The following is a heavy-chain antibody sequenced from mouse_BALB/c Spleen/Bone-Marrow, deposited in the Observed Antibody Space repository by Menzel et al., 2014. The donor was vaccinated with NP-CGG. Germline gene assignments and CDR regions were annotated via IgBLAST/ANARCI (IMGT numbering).Heavy chain of an antibody. D-gene: IGHD1-2*01. CDR1: GYTFSSYW. Sequence: QVQLQQSGTELVKPGASVKISCKATGYTFSSYWIEWVNQRPGHGLEWIGEILPGSGSTNYNEKFKGKATFTADTSSNTDYMQLSSLASEDSAVYYCGRRGHGFAWFAYWGQGTLVTVSA. J-gene: IGHJ3*01. V-gene: IGHV1-9*01. CDR2: ILPGSGST. CDR3: GRRGHGFAWFAY.